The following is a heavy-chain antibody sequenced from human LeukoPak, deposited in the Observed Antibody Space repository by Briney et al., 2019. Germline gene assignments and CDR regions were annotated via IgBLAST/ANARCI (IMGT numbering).Heavy chain of an antibody. CDR1: GGSFSTSA. V-gene: IGHV1-69*13. J-gene: IGHJ4*02. Sequence: SVKVSCKASGGSFSTSAIGWVRQAPGLGLEWMGGIIPMFGTTNYAQKFQGRVTITADESTSTAYMELSSLRSEDTAVYYCARSTEKYCSRTSCYSSPLTYWGQGTLVTVSS. CDR2: IIPMFGTT. D-gene: IGHD2-2*01. CDR3: ARSTEKYCSRTSCYSSPLTY.